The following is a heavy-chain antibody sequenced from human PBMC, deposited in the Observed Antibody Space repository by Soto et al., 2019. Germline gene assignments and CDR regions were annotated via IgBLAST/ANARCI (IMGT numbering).Heavy chain of an antibody. Sequence: EVQLVESGGGLVKPGGSLRLSCAASGFTFSSYSMNWVRQAPGKGLEWVSSISSSSSYIYYADSVKGRFTISRDNAKSSLYLKMNSLRAEDTAVYYCARAVTVGTFDYWGQGTLVTVSS. D-gene: IGHD1-1*01. CDR1: GFTFSSYS. J-gene: IGHJ4*02. CDR2: ISSSSSYI. V-gene: IGHV3-21*01. CDR3: ARAVTVGTFDY.